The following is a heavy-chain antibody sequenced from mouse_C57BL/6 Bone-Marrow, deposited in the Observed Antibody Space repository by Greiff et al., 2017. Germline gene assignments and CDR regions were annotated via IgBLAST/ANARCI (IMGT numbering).Heavy chain of an antibody. J-gene: IGHJ3*01. CDR2: INPGSGGT. CDR1: GYAFTNYL. CDR3: ARLTGPSWFAY. D-gene: IGHD4-1*01. Sequence: VQLQQSGAELVRPGTSVKVSCKASGYAFTNYLIEWVKQRPGQGLEWIGVINPGSGGTNYNEKFKGKATLTADKSSSTAYMQLSSLTSEDSAVYVCARLTGPSWFAYWGQGTLVTVSA. V-gene: IGHV1-54*01.